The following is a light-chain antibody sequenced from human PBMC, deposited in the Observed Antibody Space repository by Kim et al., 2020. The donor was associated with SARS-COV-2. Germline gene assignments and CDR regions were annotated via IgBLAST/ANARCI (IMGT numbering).Light chain of an antibody. CDR1: QSVDSD. V-gene: IGKV3-11*01. Sequence: LSPGEISTLSCRASQSVDSDLAWYQQKPGQSPRLLIYDASNRATGIPARFSGSGSGTDFTLTISSLEPEDFAVYYCQQRANWPLTFGQGTRLEIK. CDR2: DAS. J-gene: IGKJ5*01. CDR3: QQRANWPLT.